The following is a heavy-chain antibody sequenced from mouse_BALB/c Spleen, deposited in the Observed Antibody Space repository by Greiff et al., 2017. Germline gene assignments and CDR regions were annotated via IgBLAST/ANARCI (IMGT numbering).Heavy chain of an antibody. J-gene: IGHJ4*01. V-gene: IGHV5-6-3*01. CDR3: ARAQISSMDY. Sequence: EVQLQESGGGLVQPGGSLKLSCAASGFTFSSYGMSWVRQTPDKRLELVATINSNGGSTYYPDSVKGRFTISRDNAKNTLYLQMSSLKSEDTAMYYCARAQISSMDYWGQGTSVTVSS. CDR2: INSNGGST. CDR1: GFTFSSYG.